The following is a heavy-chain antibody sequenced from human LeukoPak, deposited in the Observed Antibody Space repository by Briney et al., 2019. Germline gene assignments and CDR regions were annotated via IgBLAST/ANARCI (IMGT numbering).Heavy chain of an antibody. V-gene: IGHV3-74*01. CDR1: GFTFSSYW. J-gene: IGHJ5*02. D-gene: IGHD3-10*01. CDR3: ARAYYYGSGSYRNWFDP. CDR2: INSDGSST. Sequence: GGSLRLSCATSGFTFSSYWIHWVRQAPGKGLVWVSRINSDGSSTSYADSVKGRFTISRDNAKNTLYLQMNSLRAEDTAVYYCARAYYYGSGSYRNWFDPWGQGTLVTVSS.